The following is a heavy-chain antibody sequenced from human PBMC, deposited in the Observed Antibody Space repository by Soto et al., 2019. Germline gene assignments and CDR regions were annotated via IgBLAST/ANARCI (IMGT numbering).Heavy chain of an antibody. Sequence: QVQLVQSGGEVKKPGASVIVSCKASGYTFNSHGITWVRQAPRQGLEWMGYISSYSDTSYAQKLQGRVTMTTDTSTSTAYTELRSLRSDDTAMYYCARAVSYSVGARLDNWGQGTLVTVSS. CDR2: ISSYSDT. CDR1: GYTFNSHG. V-gene: IGHV1-18*01. CDR3: ARAVSYSVGARLDN. J-gene: IGHJ4*02. D-gene: IGHD1-26*01.